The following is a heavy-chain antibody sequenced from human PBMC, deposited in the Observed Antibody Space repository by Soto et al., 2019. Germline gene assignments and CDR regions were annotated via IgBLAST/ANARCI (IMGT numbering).Heavy chain of an antibody. CDR1: GGSIRDGGYY. J-gene: IGHJ5*02. Sequence: PAETLSLTCTVSGGSIRDGGYYWSWIRQRPGQGLEWLGYIYYTGSTYYNPSLKSRLTISVDMSKSQFSLKLSSLTAEDTAVYYCAKDPSPQPTTVVTPGWFDPWGRGILVTVSS. CDR3: AKDPSPQPTTVVTPGWFDP. CDR2: IYYTGST. D-gene: IGHD2-21*02. V-gene: IGHV4-31*03.